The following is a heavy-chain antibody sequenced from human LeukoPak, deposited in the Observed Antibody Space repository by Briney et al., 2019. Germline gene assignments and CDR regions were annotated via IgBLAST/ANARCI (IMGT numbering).Heavy chain of an antibody. CDR1: GFTFSSYW. CDR2: INQDGSEK. D-gene: IGHD5-18*01. J-gene: IGHJ4*02. Sequence: GGSLRLSCAASGFTFSSYWMSWVRQAPGKGLEWVANINQDGSEKYSEDSLKGRFTISRDNAKNSLYLQMNSLRDEDTAVYYCARGEYSYGYFDYWGQGTLVTVSS. CDR3: ARGEYSYGYFDY. V-gene: IGHV3-7*01.